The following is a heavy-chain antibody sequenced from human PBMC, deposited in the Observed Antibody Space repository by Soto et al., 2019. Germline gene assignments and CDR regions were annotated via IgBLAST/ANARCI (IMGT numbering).Heavy chain of an antibody. J-gene: IGHJ4*02. CDR1: GGSFSGYY. D-gene: IGHD6-13*01. Sequence: QVQLQQWGAGLLKPSETLSLTCAVYGGSFSGYYWSWIRQPPGKGLEWIGEINHSGSTNYNPSLKSRVTISVDTSKNQFSLKLSSVTAADTAVYYCARVGVLALGLDYWGQGTLVTVSS. V-gene: IGHV4-34*01. CDR3: ARVGVLALGLDY. CDR2: INHSGST.